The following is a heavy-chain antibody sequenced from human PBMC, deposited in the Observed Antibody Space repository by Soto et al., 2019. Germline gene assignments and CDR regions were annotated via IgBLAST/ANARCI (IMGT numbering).Heavy chain of an antibody. CDR2: VSNDGSHK. V-gene: IGHV3-30*18. Sequence: QVQLVESGGGVVQPGRSLRLSCAASGFTFSSHAMHWVRQAPGKGLEWVTVVSNDGSHKYYTDSVKGRSSISRDNSKSTLYLQMNSLGTDDTAVYYCAKDGGAGSVDYWGLGALVTVSS. J-gene: IGHJ4*02. CDR1: GFTFSSHA. CDR3: AKDGGAGSVDY. D-gene: IGHD6-13*01.